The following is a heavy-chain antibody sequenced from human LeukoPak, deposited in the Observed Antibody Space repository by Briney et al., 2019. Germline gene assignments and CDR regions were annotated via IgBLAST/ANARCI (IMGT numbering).Heavy chain of an antibody. J-gene: IGHJ4*02. CDR2: ISGGGDTI. D-gene: IGHD2-15*01. V-gene: IGHV3-11*01. Sequence: GGSLRLSCAASGFTFSDFYMSWIRQAPGKGLEFISYISGGGDTIFYADSVKGRFTISRDNAKNSLYLQMNSLRAEDTAVYYCARVHSSGGGCSSWGQGTLVTVSS. CDR3: ARVHSSGGGCSS. CDR1: GFTFSDFY.